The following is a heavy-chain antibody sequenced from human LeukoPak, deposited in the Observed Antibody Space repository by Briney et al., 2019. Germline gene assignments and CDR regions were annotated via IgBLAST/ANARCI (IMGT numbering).Heavy chain of an antibody. CDR1: GGSISSGGYY. CDR3: ARYRLESMIVPPLGFDP. J-gene: IGHJ5*02. Sequence: SETLSLTCTVSGGSISSGGYYWSWIRQPPGKGLEWIGYIYHSGSTYYNPSLKSRVTISVDRSKNQFSLKLSSVTAADTAVYYCARYRLESMIVPPLGFDPWGQGTLVTVSS. V-gene: IGHV4-30-2*01. D-gene: IGHD3-22*01. CDR2: IYHSGST.